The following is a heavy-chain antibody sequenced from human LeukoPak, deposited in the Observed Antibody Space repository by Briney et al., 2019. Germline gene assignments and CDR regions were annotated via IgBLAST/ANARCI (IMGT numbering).Heavy chain of an antibody. V-gene: IGHV4-4*07. Sequence: KPSETLSLTCTVSGGSISSYYWSWIRQPAGKGLEWIGRIYTSGSTNYNPSLKSRVTMSVDTSKNQFSLKQSSVTAADTAVYYCARDGYSSSWYWFDPWGKGTLVTVSS. D-gene: IGHD6-13*01. J-gene: IGHJ5*02. CDR1: GGSISSYY. CDR2: IYTSGST. CDR3: ARDGYSSSWYWFDP.